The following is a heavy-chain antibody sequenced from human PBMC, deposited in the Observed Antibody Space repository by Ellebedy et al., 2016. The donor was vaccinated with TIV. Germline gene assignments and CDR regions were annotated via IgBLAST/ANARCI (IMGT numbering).Heavy chain of an antibody. D-gene: IGHD5-12*01. CDR2: INPNSGGT. Sequence: AASVKVSCKASGYTFTGYYMHWVRQAPGQGLEWMGWINPNSGGTNYAQKLQGRVTMTTDTSTSTAYMELRSLRSDDTAVYYCARDGPLGGYDREGADYWGQGTLVTVSS. V-gene: IGHV1-2*02. CDR3: ARDGPLGGYDREGADY. J-gene: IGHJ4*02. CDR1: GYTFTGYY.